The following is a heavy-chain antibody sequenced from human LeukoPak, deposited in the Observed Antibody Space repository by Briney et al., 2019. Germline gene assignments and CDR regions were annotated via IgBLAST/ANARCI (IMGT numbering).Heavy chain of an antibody. CDR1: GFTFSRHI. V-gene: IGHV3-7*01. D-gene: IGHD3-16*01. J-gene: IGHJ4*02. Sequence: GGSLRLSCAASGFTFSRHIISWVRQAPGKGLEWVANMRQDGSEKFYADSVKGRFTVSRDNAKNSLYLQMNSLRAEDTAVYYCAREGEAFDYWGQGTLVTVSS. CDR3: AREGEAFDY. CDR2: MRQDGSEK.